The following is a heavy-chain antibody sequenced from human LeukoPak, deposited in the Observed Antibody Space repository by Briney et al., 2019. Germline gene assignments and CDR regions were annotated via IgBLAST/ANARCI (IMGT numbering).Heavy chain of an antibody. Sequence: GRSLRLSCAASGFTFSSYAMHWVRQAPGKGLEWVGRIKSKTDGGTTDYAAPVKGRFTISRDDSKNTLYLQMNSLKTEDTAVYYCTRSSPLIVVVPAASAEYFQHWGQGTLVTVSS. J-gene: IGHJ1*01. CDR1: GFTFSSYA. CDR3: TRSSPLIVVVPAASAEYFQH. CDR2: IKSKTDGGTT. D-gene: IGHD2-2*01. V-gene: IGHV3-15*01.